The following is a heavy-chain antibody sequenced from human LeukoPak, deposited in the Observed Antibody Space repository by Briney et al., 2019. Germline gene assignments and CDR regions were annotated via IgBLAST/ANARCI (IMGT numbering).Heavy chain of an antibody. CDR1: GGSISSSNW. CDR2: IYHSGST. Sequence: PSGTLSPTCAVSGGSISSSNWWSWVRQPPGKGLEWIGEIYHSGSTNYNPSLKGRVTISVDKSKNQFSLKLSSVTAADTAVYYCARDAGASGGFDYWGQGTLVTVSS. V-gene: IGHV4-4*02. D-gene: IGHD3-16*01. J-gene: IGHJ4*02. CDR3: ARDAGASGGFDY.